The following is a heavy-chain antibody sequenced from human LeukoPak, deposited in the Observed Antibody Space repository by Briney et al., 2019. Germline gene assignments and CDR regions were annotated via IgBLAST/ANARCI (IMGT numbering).Heavy chain of an antibody. CDR1: GGSISSYY. J-gene: IGHJ4*02. D-gene: IGHD6-19*01. V-gene: IGHV4-59*01. CDR3: ARELPSSGWSPYYFDY. CDR2: IYYSGST. Sequence: SETLSLTCTVSGGSISSYYWSWIRQPPGKGLEWIGYIYYSGSTNYNPSLKSRVTISVDTSKNQFSLKLSPVTAADTAVYYCARELPSSGWSPYYFDYWGQGTLVTVSS.